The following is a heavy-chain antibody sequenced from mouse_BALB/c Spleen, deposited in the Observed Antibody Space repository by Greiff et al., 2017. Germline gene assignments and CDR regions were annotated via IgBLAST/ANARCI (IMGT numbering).Heavy chain of an antibody. CDR1: GYTFTSYV. D-gene: IGHD2-1*01. J-gene: IGHJ4*01. Sequence: VQLQQSGPELVKPGASVKMSCKASGYTFTSYVMHWVKQKPGQGLEWIGYINPYNDGTKYNEKFKGKATLTSDKSSSTACMELSSLTSEDSAVYYCARRGNYDAMDYWGQGTSVTVSS. CDR3: ARRGNYDAMDY. V-gene: IGHV1-14*01. CDR2: INPYNDGT.